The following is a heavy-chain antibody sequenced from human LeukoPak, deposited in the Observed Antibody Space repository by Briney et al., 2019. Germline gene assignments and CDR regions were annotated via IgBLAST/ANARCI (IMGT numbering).Heavy chain of an antibody. V-gene: IGHV4-39*07. D-gene: IGHD4-17*01. CDR3: ARVPVMTTVTTGPSGHAFDI. J-gene: IGHJ3*02. CDR2: IYYSGST. Sequence: PSETLSLTCTVSGGSISSSSYYWGWIRQPPGKGLEWIGSIYYSGSTYYNPSLKSRVTISVDTSKNQFSLKLSSVTAADTAVYYCARVPVMTTVTTGPSGHAFDIWGQGTMVTVSS. CDR1: GGSISSSSYY.